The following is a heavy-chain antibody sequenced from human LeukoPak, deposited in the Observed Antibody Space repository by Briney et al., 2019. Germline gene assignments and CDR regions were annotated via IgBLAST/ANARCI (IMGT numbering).Heavy chain of an antibody. V-gene: IGHV1-2*02. Sequence: ASVKVSCKASGYTFTGYYMHWVRQAPGQGLEGMGWINPNSGGINYEQKFQGRVTMTRDTSISTAYMELSRLRSDDTAVYYCARKVYSGYDYVLYGYWFDPWGQGTLVTVSS. D-gene: IGHD5-12*01. CDR1: GYTFTGYY. CDR3: ARKVYSGYDYVLYGYWFDP. J-gene: IGHJ5*01. CDR2: INPNSGGI.